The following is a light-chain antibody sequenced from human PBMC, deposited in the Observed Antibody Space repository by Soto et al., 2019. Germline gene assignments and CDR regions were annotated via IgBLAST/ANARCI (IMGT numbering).Light chain of an antibody. CDR1: QDIASR. Sequence: DIQMTQSPSSVSASVGDRVTITCRASQDIASRLAWYQQRPGRAPKLLIHSASSLQGGVPLRFRGSGSGTHFPLTISSLQPEDFATYYCQQANSFPPLTFGGGTKVEI. V-gene: IGKV1-12*01. CDR3: QQANSFPPLT. J-gene: IGKJ4*01. CDR2: SAS.